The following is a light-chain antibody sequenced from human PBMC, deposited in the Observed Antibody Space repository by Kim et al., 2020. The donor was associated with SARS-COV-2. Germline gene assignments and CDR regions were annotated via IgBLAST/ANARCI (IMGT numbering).Light chain of an antibody. CDR3: QQYNNWPRGT. CDR1: QSVSSS. Sequence: GERDSQPGRASQSVSSSLAWYQQKPGKAPRLLSYGASTRATGSPARFSGNGSGTEFTLTISSLQSEDFAGYYCQQYNNWPRGTFGQGTKVDIK. J-gene: IGKJ1*01. CDR2: GAS. V-gene: IGKV3-15*01.